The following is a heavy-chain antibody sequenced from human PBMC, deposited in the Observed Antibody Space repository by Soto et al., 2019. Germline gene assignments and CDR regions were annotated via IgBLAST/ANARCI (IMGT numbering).Heavy chain of an antibody. CDR1: GYTFTSYY. Sequence: ASVKVSCKASGYTFTSYYMHWVRQAPGQGLEWMGIINPSGGSTSYAQKFQGRVTMTRDTSTSTVYMELSSLRSEDTAVYYCAGTGYCSSTSCYTGLDYYYYGMDVWGQGTTVTVSS. V-gene: IGHV1-46*01. J-gene: IGHJ6*02. CDR2: INPSGGST. D-gene: IGHD2-2*02. CDR3: AGTGYCSSTSCYTGLDYYYYGMDV.